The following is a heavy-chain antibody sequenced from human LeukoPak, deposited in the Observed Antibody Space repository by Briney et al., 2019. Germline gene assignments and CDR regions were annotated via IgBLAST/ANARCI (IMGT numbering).Heavy chain of an antibody. CDR3: TSPYSSSWVVGGY. J-gene: IGHJ4*02. CDR2: IKSKADGGTA. V-gene: IGHV3-15*01. D-gene: IGHD6-13*01. CDR1: GFTFSKAW. Sequence: GGSLRLSCAASGFTFSKAWMTWVRQAPGKGLEWVGRIKSKADGGTADYAAPVKGRFTISRDDSKNTLYLQMNSLKTEDTGVYYCTSPYSSSWVVGGYWGQGTLVTVSS.